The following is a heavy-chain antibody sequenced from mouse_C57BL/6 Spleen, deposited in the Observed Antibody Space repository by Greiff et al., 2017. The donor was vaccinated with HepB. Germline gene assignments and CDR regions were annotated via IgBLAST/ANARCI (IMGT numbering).Heavy chain of an antibody. CDR2: ISYDGSN. D-gene: IGHD1-1*01. J-gene: IGHJ1*03. Sequence: ESGPGLVKPSQSLSLTCSVTGYSITSGYYWNWIRQFPGNKLEWMGYISYDGSNNYNPSLKNRISITRDTSKNQFFLKLNSVTTEDTATYYCERRTSLYYGSSYWYFDVWGTGTTVTVSS. V-gene: IGHV3-6*01. CDR3: ERRTSLYYGSSYWYFDV. CDR1: GYSITSGYY.